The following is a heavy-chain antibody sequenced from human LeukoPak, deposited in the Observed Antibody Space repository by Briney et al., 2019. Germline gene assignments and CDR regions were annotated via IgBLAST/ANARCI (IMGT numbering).Heavy chain of an antibody. J-gene: IGHJ4*02. D-gene: IGHD2-15*01. CDR3: ARAPLVVVAAKRYFDY. CDR1: GGTFSSYA. V-gene: IGHV1-69*05. CDR2: IIPIFGTA. Sequence: ASVKVSCEASGGTFSSYAISWVRQAPGQGLEWMGGIIPIFGTANYAQKFQGRVTITTDESTSTAYMELSSLRSEDTAVYYCARAPLVVVAAKRYFDYWGQGTLVTVSS.